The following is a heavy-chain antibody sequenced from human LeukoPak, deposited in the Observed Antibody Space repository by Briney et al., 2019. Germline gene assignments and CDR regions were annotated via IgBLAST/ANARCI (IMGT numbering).Heavy chain of an antibody. V-gene: IGHV3-23*01. J-gene: IGHJ4*02. D-gene: IGHD2-21*01. CDR3: ASHSVAVLPIATFDY. CDR1: GFTFSNYA. CDR2: ISGSGSNS. Sequence: GGSLRLSCAASGFTFSNYAMTWVRQAPGKGLEWVSSISGSGSNSYSADSVKGRFTISRDNPKNSLYLQMNSLRVEDTAMYFCASHSVAVLPIATFDYWGQGTLVTVSS.